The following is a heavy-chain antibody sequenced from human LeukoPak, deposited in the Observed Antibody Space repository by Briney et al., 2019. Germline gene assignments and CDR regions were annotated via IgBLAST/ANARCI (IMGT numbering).Heavy chain of an antibody. CDR1: GGSISSGSYY. V-gene: IGHV4-61*02. J-gene: IGHJ4*02. CDR2: VYTSGST. D-gene: IGHD3-22*01. Sequence: SETLSLTCTVSGGSISSGSYYWSWIRQPAGKGLEWIGRVYTSGSTNYNPSLKSRVTTSVDTSKNQFSLKLSSVTAADTAVYYCARDAPLDYYDSSGYWGPLYYFDYWGQGTLVTVSS. CDR3: ARDAPLDYYDSSGYWGPLYYFDY.